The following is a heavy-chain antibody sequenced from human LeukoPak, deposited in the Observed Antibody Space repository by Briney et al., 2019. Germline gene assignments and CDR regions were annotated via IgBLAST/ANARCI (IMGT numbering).Heavy chain of an antibody. CDR3: ARGGEGYAAAAGRGNWFDP. V-gene: IGHV4-59*12. Sequence: SETLSLTCTVSGGSLSSYYWSWIRQPPGKGLEWIGYIYYSGSTNYNPSLKSRVTISVDTSKNQFSLKLSSVTAADTAVYYCARGGEGYAAAAGRGNWFDPWGQGTLVTVSS. CDR1: GGSLSSYY. J-gene: IGHJ5*02. D-gene: IGHD6-13*01. CDR2: IYYSGST.